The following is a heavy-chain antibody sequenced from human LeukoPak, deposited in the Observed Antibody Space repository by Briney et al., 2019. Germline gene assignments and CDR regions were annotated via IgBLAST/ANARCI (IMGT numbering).Heavy chain of an antibody. V-gene: IGHV4-34*01. CDR3: ARAGLNGDVDY. J-gene: IGHJ4*02. CDR2: INHSGST. CDR1: GGSFSGYY. Sequence: SETLSLTCAVYGGSFSGYYWSWIRQPPGEGLEWIGEINHSGSTNYNPSLKSRVTISVDTSKNQFSLKLSSVTAADTAVYYCARAGLNGDVDYWGQGTLVTVPS. D-gene: IGHD4-17*01.